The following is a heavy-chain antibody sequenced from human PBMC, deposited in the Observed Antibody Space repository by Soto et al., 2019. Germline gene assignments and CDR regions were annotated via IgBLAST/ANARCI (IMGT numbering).Heavy chain of an antibody. V-gene: IGHV1-18*01. D-gene: IGHD1-26*01. CDR2: ISAYNGNT. CDR1: CYTFTSYG. Sequence: SVEVSFKASCYTFTSYGISWVRQAPGQGLEWMGWISAYNGNTNYAQKLQGRVTMTTDTSTSTAYMELRSLRSDDTAVYYCARCDRIVGATGGDYWGQGTLVTVSS. J-gene: IGHJ4*02. CDR3: ARCDRIVGATGGDY.